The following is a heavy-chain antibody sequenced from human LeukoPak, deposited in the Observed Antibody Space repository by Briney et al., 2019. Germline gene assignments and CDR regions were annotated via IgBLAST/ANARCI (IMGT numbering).Heavy chain of an antibody. CDR2: INPSGGST. CDR1: GYTFTSYY. J-gene: IGHJ6*03. V-gene: IGHV1-46*01. CDR3: ARAPPVTTRYYYYYMDV. D-gene: IGHD4-11*01. Sequence: ASVKVSCKASGYTFTSYYMHWVRQAPGQGLEWMGIINPSGGSTSYAQKFQGRVTMTRDTSTSTVYMELSSLRSEDTAVYYCARAPPVTTRYYYYYMDVWGKGTTVTVSS.